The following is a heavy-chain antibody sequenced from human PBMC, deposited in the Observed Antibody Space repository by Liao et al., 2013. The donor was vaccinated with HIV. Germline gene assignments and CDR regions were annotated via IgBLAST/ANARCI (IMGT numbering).Heavy chain of an antibody. D-gene: IGHD3-10*01. CDR3: ARENAAAGSGSWYFDL. Sequence: QVQLQESGPGLVDSSETLSLTCTVSGNSLQNYYWSWIRQPAGKGLEWIGRIYTSGSTNFNPSLKSRVTISVDTSKNQFSLKLSSVTAADTAVYYCARENAAAGSGSWYFDLWGRGTLVIVSS. CDR1: GNSLQNYY. V-gene: IGHV4-4*07. J-gene: IGHJ2*01. CDR2: IYTSGST.